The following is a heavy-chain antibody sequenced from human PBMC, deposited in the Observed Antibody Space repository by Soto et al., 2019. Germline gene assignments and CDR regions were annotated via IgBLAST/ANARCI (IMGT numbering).Heavy chain of an antibody. CDR3: ARRVVVEGGRWFDP. CDR2: ISYTGTT. D-gene: IGHD2-15*01. Sequence: SETLSLICSVSGGSISRSSYYWTWIRQPPGKGPEWIGSISYTGTTYYNPSLTSRVTISVDTSKNQFSLRLSSVTAADTAVYCCARRVVVEGGRWFDPWGQGALVTVSS. V-gene: IGHV4-39*01. CDR1: GGSISRSSYY. J-gene: IGHJ5*02.